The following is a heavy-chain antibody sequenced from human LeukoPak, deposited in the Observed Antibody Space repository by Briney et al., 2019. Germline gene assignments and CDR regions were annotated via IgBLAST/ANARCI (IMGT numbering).Heavy chain of an antibody. CDR1: GVSISSSNW. J-gene: IGHJ4*02. CDR3: ARGGVWFGELLGGFDH. V-gene: IGHV4-4*02. D-gene: IGHD3-10*01. Sequence: PSETLSLTCAVSGVSISSSNWWSWVRQPPGKGLEWIGEIYHSGSTNYNPSPKSRVTISVDRSKKQFSLKLSSVTAADTAVYYCARGGVWFGELLGGFDHWGQGTLVTVSS. CDR2: IYHSGST.